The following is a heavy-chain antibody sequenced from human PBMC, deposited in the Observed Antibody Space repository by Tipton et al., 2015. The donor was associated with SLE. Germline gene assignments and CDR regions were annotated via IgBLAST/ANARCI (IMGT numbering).Heavy chain of an antibody. CDR2: ISSSSYI. J-gene: IGHJ6*02. CDR1: GFTFSSYS. D-gene: IGHD3-10*01. CDR3: ARDRGVSYYYYGMDV. V-gene: IGHV3-21*03. Sequence: SLRLSCAASGFTFSSYSMNWVRQAPGKGLEWVSSISSSSYIYYADSVKGRFTISRDNAKNSLYLQMNSLRAEDTAVYYCARDRGVSYYYYGMDVWGQGTTVTVSS.